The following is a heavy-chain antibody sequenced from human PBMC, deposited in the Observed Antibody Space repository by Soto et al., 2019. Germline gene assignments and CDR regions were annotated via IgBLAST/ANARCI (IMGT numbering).Heavy chain of an antibody. V-gene: IGHV1-18*01. CDR1: GYTFTNYG. CDR2: ISAYNGHT. D-gene: IGHD3-16*01. J-gene: IGHJ4*02. Sequence: QVRLVQSGVEVKKPGASVKVSCKAMGYTFTNYGLSWVRQAPGEGLEWLGWISAYNGHTKYAQKVQDRVTLTTDTSASTAYLELRSLTSDDTAVYYCVRGDGGYFDQWGQGTLVLVSS. CDR3: VRGDGGYFDQ.